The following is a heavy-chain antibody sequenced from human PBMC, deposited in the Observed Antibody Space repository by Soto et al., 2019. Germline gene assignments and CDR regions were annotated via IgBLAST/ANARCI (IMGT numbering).Heavy chain of an antibody. V-gene: IGHV3-53*01. CDR3: ARETVAGADY. J-gene: IGHJ4*02. D-gene: IGHD6-19*01. Sequence: GSLRLSCAASGFTVASNHMSWLRQAPGKGLEWVSVIYSGDTTYYADSVKGRFTISRDNSKNTLNLQMNSLRADDTAVYYCARETVAGADYWGQGTLVTVSS. CDR1: GFTVASNH. CDR2: IYSGDTT.